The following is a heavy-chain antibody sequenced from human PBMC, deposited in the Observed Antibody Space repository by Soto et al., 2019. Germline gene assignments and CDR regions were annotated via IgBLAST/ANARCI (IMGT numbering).Heavy chain of an antibody. D-gene: IGHD6-13*01. V-gene: IGHV3-23*01. CDR3: SVTVSSSWYFDY. CDR1: GFTFSTYA. Sequence: GGSLRLSCAASGFTFSTYAMTWVRQAPGKGLEWVSTISGSGGSTYYADSVKGRFTISRDNSKNTLYLQMNSLRAEDTAVYYCSVTVSSSWYFDYWGQATLVTVSS. J-gene: IGHJ4*02. CDR2: ISGSGGST.